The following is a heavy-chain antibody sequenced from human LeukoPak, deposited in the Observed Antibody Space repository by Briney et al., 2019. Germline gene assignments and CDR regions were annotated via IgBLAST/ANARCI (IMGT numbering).Heavy chain of an antibody. CDR1: GGAISSYC. V-gene: IGHV4-4*07. J-gene: IGHJ4*02. CDR2: IYTRGST. D-gene: IGHD5-24*01. CDR3: ARGSREMSTIFDY. Sequence: PSETLSLTCSVSGGAISSYCWNWIRLPAGKGLEWIGCIYTRGSTIHNPSIKSRVTMSVDTAKNQFSLRLSSVTAADTAVYYCARGSREMSTIFDYWGQGTLVTVSS.